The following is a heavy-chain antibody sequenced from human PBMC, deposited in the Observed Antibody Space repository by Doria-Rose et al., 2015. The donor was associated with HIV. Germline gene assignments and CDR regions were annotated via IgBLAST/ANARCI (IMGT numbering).Heavy chain of an antibody. D-gene: IGHD1-26*01. CDR1: GFTFDDYA. Sequence: LVQPGRSLRLSCAASGFTFDDYAMHWVRQAPGKGLEWVSGISWNSGSIGYADSVKGRFTISRDNAKNSLYLQMNSLRAEDTALYYCAKATSGSYYGYYFDYWGQGTLATVSS. V-gene: IGHV3-9*01. CDR2: ISWNSGSI. J-gene: IGHJ4*02. CDR3: AKATSGSYYGYYFDY.